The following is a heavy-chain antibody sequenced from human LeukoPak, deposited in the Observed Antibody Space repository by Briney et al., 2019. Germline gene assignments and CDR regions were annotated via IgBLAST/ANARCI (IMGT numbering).Heavy chain of an antibody. J-gene: IGHJ6*03. CDR2: ISGSGGST. V-gene: IGHV3-23*01. Sequence: GGSLRLSCAASGLTFSSYAMSWVRQAPGKGLEWVSAISGSGGSTYYADSAKGRFTISRDNSKNTLFLQMNSLRAEDTAVYYCAKKVGVDSYYYMDVWGKGTTVTVSS. CDR1: GLTFSSYA. CDR3: AKKVGVDSYYYMDV. D-gene: IGHD3-3*01.